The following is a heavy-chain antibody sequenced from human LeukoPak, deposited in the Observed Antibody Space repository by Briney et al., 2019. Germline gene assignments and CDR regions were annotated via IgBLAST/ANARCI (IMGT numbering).Heavy chain of an antibody. CDR1: GYTFTSYY. CDR3: AREAPGSGNFDF. D-gene: IGHD3-10*01. CDR2: FNPNSVGT. J-gene: IGHJ4*02. V-gene: IGHV1-2*02. Sequence: ASVKVSCKTSGYTFTSYYLHWVRQAPGQGLEWMGWFNPNSVGTNSAQKFQGRVTMTSDTSISTAYMEMTSLRSDDTAVYYCAREAPGSGNFDFWGQGTLVTVPS.